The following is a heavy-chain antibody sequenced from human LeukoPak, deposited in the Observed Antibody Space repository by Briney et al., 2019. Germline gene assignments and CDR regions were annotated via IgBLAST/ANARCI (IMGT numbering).Heavy chain of an antibody. J-gene: IGHJ4*02. CDR1: GDPFRSYY. D-gene: IGHD6-6*01. Sequence: SEILSLTCTVSGDPFRSYYWSWIRQPPGKGLEWIGDIYYSGSTNYNPSLKSRVTMSIDTSRNQFSLKLNSLTTADTAVYYCARSLYLSSPDHWGQGALVTVSS. CDR2: IYYSGST. V-gene: IGHV4-59*01. CDR3: ARSLYLSSPDH.